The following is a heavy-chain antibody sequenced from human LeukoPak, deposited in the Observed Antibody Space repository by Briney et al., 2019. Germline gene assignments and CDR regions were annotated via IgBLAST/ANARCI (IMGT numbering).Heavy chain of an antibody. V-gene: IGHV3-30*04. J-gene: IGHJ5*02. Sequence: PGRSLRLSCAASGFTFSSYAMEWVRQAPGKGLEWVAVISDDGSNKYYADSGKGRFTICRDNSKNTLYLQMNSLRAEDTAVYYCARDGIAAAGTRGGFDPWGQGTLVTVSS. CDR1: GFTFSSYA. CDR3: ARDGIAAAGTRGGFDP. CDR2: ISDDGSNK. D-gene: IGHD6-13*01.